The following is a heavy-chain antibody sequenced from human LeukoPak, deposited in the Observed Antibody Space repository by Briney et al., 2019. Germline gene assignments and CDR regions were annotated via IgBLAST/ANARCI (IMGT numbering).Heavy chain of an antibody. CDR1: GFTFSSYE. V-gene: IGHV3-48*03. CDR2: ISSSGSTI. CDR3: ARDTYYDSSGPDDY. Sequence: GGSLRLSCAASGFTFSSYEMNWVRQAPGKGLEWVSYISSSGSTIYYAVSVKGRFTISRDNAKNSLYLQMNSLRAEDTAVYYCARDTYYDSSGPDDYWGQGTLVTVSS. J-gene: IGHJ4*02. D-gene: IGHD3-22*01.